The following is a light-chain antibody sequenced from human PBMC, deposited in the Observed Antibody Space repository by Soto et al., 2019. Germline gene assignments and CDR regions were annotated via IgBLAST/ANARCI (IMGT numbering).Light chain of an antibody. Sequence: QSALTQPASVSGAPGQSITISCTGTDRDVGVYDFVSWYQQHPGSAPKLMVYDVSNRPSGVSDRFSGSKSGNTASLTISGLQADGEADYYCSSYTTSSTRVFGGGTKVTVL. CDR1: DRDVGVYDF. CDR3: SSYTTSSTRV. V-gene: IGLV2-14*03. J-gene: IGLJ3*02. CDR2: DVS.